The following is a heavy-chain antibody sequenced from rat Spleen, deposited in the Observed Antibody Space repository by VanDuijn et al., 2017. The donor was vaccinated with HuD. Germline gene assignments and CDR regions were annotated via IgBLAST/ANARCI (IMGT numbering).Heavy chain of an antibody. J-gene: IGHJ2*01. CDR3: TREGHTMDRATYWFAY. D-gene: IGHD1-9*01. CDR1: GFSLTNYG. CDR2: IWSGGST. Sequence: QVQLKESGPGLVQPSQTLSLTCTVSGFSLTNYGVSWVRQPPGKGLEWIGAIWSGGSTDYNSALKSRLSISRDTSKSQVFLKIYSLQTEDTAIYFCTREGHTMDRATYWFAYWGQGVMVTVSS. V-gene: IGHV2-15*01.